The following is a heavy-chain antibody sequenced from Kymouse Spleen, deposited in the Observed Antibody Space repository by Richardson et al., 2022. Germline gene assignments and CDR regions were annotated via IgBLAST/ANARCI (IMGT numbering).Heavy chain of an antibody. J-gene: IGHJ6*02. V-gene: IGHV1-18*01. CDR1: GYTFTSYG. CDR2: ISAYNGNT. Sequence: QVQLVQSGAEVKKPGASVKVSCKASGYTFTSYGISWVRQAPGQGLEWMGWISAYNGNTNYAQKLQGRVTMTTDTSTSTAYMELRSLRSDDTAVYYCAREEDNWNYYYYYGMDVWGQGTTVTVSS. CDR3: AREEDNWNYYYYYGMDV. D-gene: IGHD1-20*01,IGHD1-7*01.